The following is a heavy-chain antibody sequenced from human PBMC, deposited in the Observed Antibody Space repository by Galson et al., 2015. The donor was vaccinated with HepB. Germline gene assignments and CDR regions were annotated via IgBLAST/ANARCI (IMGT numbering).Heavy chain of an antibody. V-gene: IGHV7-4-1*02. J-gene: IGHJ6*02. CDR1: GYTFTSYT. CDR3: ARVGVDIDVVDSVTDYYYYGMDV. CDR2: LNTNTGNP. D-gene: IGHD2-15*01. Sequence: SVKVSCKASGYTFTSYTMNWVRQAPGLGLEWMGWLNTNTGNPTYAQGFTGRFVFSLDTSVSTTYLQISSLRAEDTAVYYCARVGVDIDVVDSVTDYYYYGMDVWGQGTTVTVSS.